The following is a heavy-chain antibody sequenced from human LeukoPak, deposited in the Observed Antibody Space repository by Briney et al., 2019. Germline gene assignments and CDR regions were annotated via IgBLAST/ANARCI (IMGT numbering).Heavy chain of an antibody. Sequence: GASVKVSCKASGGTFSSYAISWVRQAPGQGLEWMGGIIPIFGTANYAQKFQGRVTITADESTSTAYMELSSLRAEDTAVYYCAKGHSYGSSVYYYYMDVWGKGTTVTVSS. J-gene: IGHJ6*03. CDR1: GGTFSSYA. V-gene: IGHV1-69*13. CDR2: IIPIFGTA. CDR3: AKGHSYGSSVYYYYMDV. D-gene: IGHD5-18*01.